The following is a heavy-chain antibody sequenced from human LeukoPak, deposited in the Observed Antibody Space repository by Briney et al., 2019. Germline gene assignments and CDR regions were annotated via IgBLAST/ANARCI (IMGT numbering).Heavy chain of an antibody. CDR1: GFTVSADY. J-gene: IGHJ4*02. CDR2: ICSGDTT. CDR3: TRGPDEAKLSK. V-gene: IGHV3-53*01. Sequence: PGGSLRLSCAASGFTVSADYMGWVRQAPGKGLEWVSVICSGDTTNYADSVKGRFTISRDNSKNTLYLQMNSLRVEDTAVYYCTRGPDEAKLSKWGQGTLVTVSS. D-gene: IGHD1-14*01.